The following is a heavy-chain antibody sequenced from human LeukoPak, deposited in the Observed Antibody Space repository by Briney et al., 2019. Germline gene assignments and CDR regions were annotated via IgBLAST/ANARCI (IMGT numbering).Heavy chain of an antibody. CDR1: GYTFTIYG. CDR3: ARDKNPNYGMDV. Sequence: ASVTVSCTASGYTFTIYGISWVRQAPGQGLEWTGWISAYNGNTNYAQKLQGRVTMTTDTSTSTAYMELRSLRSDDTAVYYCARDKNPNYGMDVWGQGTTVTVSS. V-gene: IGHV1-18*01. CDR2: ISAYNGNT. J-gene: IGHJ6*02.